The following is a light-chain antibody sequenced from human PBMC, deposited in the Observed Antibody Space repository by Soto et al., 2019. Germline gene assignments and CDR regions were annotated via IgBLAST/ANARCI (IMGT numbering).Light chain of an antibody. CDR1: QSIGIW. V-gene: IGKV1-5*03. J-gene: IGKJ1*01. CDR3: QQYNDYSWT. Sequence: IQMTQSPSTLSASVGDRVAITCRASQSIGIWFAWYQKKQGKAPRFLIYNASTLQTGGPSRFSGSGSGTEFTPTISSLQPDDFATYYCQQYNDYSWTFGQGTKVEIK. CDR2: NAS.